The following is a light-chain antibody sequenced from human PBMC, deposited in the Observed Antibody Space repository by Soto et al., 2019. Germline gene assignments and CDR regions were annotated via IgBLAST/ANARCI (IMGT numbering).Light chain of an antibody. CDR3: ETWDSNTRV. CDR2: LEGSGSY. J-gene: IGLJ3*02. CDR1: SGHSSYI. V-gene: IGLV4-60*02. Sequence: QSVLTQSSSASASLGSSVKLTCTLSSGHSSYIIAWHQQQPGKAPRYLMKLEGSGSYNKGSGVPDRFSGSSSGADRYLTISNLQFEDDDDYYCETWDSNTRVFGGGTKLTVL.